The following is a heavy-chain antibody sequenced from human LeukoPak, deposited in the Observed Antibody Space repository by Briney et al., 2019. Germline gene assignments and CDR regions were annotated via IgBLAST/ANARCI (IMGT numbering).Heavy chain of an antibody. CDR3: AGTSHSLYYFDY. CDR1: GGSISSSSYY. Sequence: SETLSLTCTVSGGSISSSSYYWGWIRQPPGKGLEWIGEINHSGSTNYNPSLKSRVTISVDTSKNQFSLKLSSVTAADTAVYYCAGTSHSLYYFDYWGQGTLVTVSS. D-gene: IGHD2-2*01. V-gene: IGHV4-39*07. CDR2: INHSGST. J-gene: IGHJ4*02.